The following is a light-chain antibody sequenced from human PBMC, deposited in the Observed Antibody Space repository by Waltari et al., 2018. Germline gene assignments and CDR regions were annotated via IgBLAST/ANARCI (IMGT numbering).Light chain of an antibody. J-gene: IGKJ4*01. CDR2: WAS. V-gene: IGKV4-1*01. Sequence: DFVMTQSPDSLAVSLGERATINCQSSQSFLFDSNNKNYLAWYQQKPGQPPKALIYWASTRESGVPDRFSGSGSGTEFTLTISSLQAEDVAIYYCQQYYNLPLTFGGGTKVEIK. CDR1: QSFLFDSNNKNY. CDR3: QQYYNLPLT.